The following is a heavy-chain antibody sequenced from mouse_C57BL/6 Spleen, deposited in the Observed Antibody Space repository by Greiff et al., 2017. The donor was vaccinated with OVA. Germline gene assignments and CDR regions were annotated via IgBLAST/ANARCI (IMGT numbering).Heavy chain of an antibody. CDR2: INPNNGGT. V-gene: IGHV1-26*01. CDR3: AKGDFVRDY. CDR1: GYTFTDYY. D-gene: IGHD2-14*01. Sequence: EVQLQQSGPELVKPGASVKISCKASGYTFTDYYMNWVKQSHGKSLEWIGDINPNNGGTSYNQKFKGKATLTVDKSSSPAYMELRSLTSEDSAGYYCAKGDFVRDYWGQGTTLTVSS. J-gene: IGHJ2*01.